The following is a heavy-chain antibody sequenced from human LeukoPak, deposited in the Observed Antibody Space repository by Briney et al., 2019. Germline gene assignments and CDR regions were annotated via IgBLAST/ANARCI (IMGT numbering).Heavy chain of an antibody. Sequence: SETLSLTCTVSGGSISTSNYYWGWIRQPPGKGLEWIGNIFYSGSTYYNPSLKSRVTISVDTSKNQFSLKLSSVTAADTAVYYCARYEQWGQGTLVTVSS. CDR2: IFYSGST. J-gene: IGHJ4*02. D-gene: IGHD3-3*01. CDR3: ARYEQ. CDR1: GGSISTSNYY. V-gene: IGHV4-39*07.